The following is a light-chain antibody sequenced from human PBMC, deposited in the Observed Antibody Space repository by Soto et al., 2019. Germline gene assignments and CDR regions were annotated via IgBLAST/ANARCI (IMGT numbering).Light chain of an antibody. CDR1: QGIGDT. CDR3: QPYNNWPLT. CDR2: DTS. Sequence: EVVMTQSPATLSVSPGEGVTLSCRANQGIGDTLAWYQHKPGQTPRLRIYDTSTRATGVPARFSVSRSVPVFTLAIKGLLSEDGAMYYGQPYNNWPLTLGGGTMVE. J-gene: IGKJ4*01. V-gene: IGKV3-15*01.